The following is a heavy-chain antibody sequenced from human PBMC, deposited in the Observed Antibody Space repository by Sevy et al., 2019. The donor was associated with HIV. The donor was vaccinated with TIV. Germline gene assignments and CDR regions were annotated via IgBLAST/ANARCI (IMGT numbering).Heavy chain of an antibody. CDR1: GFTISSYS. V-gene: IGHV3-21*01. CDR3: ARELATAGTGY. J-gene: IGHJ4*02. D-gene: IGHD6-13*01. CDR2: ISSSSSYI. Sequence: GGSLRLSCAASGFTISSYSMNWVRQAPGKGLEWVSSISSSSSYIYYADSVKGRFTISRDNAKNSLYLQMNSLRAEDTAVYYCARELATAGTGYWGQGTLVTVSS.